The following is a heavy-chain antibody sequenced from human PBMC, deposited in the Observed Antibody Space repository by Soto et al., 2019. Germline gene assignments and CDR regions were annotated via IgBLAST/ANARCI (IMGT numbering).Heavy chain of an antibody. Sequence: QLQLQESGPGLVKPSETLSLTCTVSGGSVSSNSYSWGWIRQSPGKGLEWIGIIYSTANTYYHPSLLSRATISADTSMNEFSLRLSSVTAADTAVYYCARLNGYCVSTGCHGYYGMDVWGQGTTVTVSS. V-gene: IGHV4-39*01. J-gene: IGHJ6*02. CDR3: ARLNGYCVSTGCHGYYGMDV. D-gene: IGHD2-2*03. CDR1: GGSVSSNSYS. CDR2: IYSTANT.